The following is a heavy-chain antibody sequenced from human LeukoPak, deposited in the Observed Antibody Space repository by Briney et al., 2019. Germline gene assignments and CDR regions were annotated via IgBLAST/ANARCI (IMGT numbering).Heavy chain of an antibody. CDR3: AELGITMIGGV. CDR1: GFTFSSYE. CDR2: ISSSGSTI. V-gene: IGHV3-48*03. D-gene: IGHD3-10*02. J-gene: IGHJ6*04. Sequence: PGGSLRLSCVASGFTFSSYEMNWVRPAPGKGLEWVSYISSSGSTIYYADSVKGRFTISRDNAKNSLYLQMNSLRAEGTAVYYCAELGITMIGGVWGKGTTVTISS.